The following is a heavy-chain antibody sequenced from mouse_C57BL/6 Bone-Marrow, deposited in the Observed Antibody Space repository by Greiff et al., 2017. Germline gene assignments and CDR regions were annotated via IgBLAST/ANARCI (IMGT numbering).Heavy chain of an antibody. D-gene: IGHD1-1*01. CDR2: ISDGGSYT. J-gene: IGHJ1*03. V-gene: IGHV5-4*03. CDR3: ARGIYYWYFDV. CDR1: GFTFSSCA. Sequence: EVKLMESGGGLVKPGGSLKLSCAASGFTFSSCAMSWVRQTPEKRLEWVATISDGGSYTYYPDNVKGRFTISRDNAKNNLYLQMSHLKSEDTAMYYCARGIYYWYFDVWGTGTTVTVSS.